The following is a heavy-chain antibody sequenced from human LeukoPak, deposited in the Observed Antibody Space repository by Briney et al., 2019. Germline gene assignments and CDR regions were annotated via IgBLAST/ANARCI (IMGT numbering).Heavy chain of an antibody. Sequence: SETLSLTCAVYGGSFSGYFWSWIRQPPGKGLEWIGEINHSGSTNYNPSLKSRVTISVDTSKNQFSLKLSSVTAADTAVYYCARANYYDSSGVDYWGQGTLVTVSS. CDR2: INHSGST. CDR3: ARANYYDSSGVDY. D-gene: IGHD3-22*01. J-gene: IGHJ4*02. V-gene: IGHV4-34*01. CDR1: GGSFSGYF.